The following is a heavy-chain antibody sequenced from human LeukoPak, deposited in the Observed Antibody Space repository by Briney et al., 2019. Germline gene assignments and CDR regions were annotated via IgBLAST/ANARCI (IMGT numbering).Heavy chain of an antibody. CDR3: ARVTYSASSISVDGFDI. CDR2: TYYRSKWYN. Sequence: SQTLSLTCAISGDSVSSNSAAWNWIRQSPSRGLEWLGRTYYRSKWYNDYAVSVKSRITINPDTSKNQFSLQLNSVTPEDTAVYYCARVTYSASSISVDGFDIWGQGTMVTVSS. V-gene: IGHV6-1*01. J-gene: IGHJ3*02. D-gene: IGHD6-6*01. CDR1: GDSVSSNSAA.